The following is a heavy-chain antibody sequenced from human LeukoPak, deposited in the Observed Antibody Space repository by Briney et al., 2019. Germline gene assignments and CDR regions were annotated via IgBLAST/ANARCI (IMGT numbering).Heavy chain of an antibody. D-gene: IGHD2-2*01. CDR1: GFTFSSYS. CDR3: ASAPRYCSSTSCYVGAFDI. Sequence: GGSLRLSCAASGFTFSSYSMTWVRQAPGKGLEWVSSISSSSSYIYYADSVKGRFTISRDNAKNSLYLQMNSLRAEDTAVYYCASAPRYCSSTSCYVGAFDIWGQGAMVTVSS. V-gene: IGHV3-21*01. CDR2: ISSSSSYI. J-gene: IGHJ3*02.